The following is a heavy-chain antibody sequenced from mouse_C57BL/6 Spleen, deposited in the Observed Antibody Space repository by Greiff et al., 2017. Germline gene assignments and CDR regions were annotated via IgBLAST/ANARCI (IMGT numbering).Heavy chain of an antibody. CDR2: IRNKANGYTT. Sequence: EVKLVESGGGLVQPGGSLSLSCAASGFTFTDYYMSWVRQPPGKALEWLGFIRNKANGYTTEYSASVKGRFTISRDNSQSILYLQRNALRAEDSATYYGARWGNDWYFDVWGTGTTVTVSS. CDR3: ARWGNDWYFDV. V-gene: IGHV7-3*01. J-gene: IGHJ1*03. CDR1: GFTFTDYY.